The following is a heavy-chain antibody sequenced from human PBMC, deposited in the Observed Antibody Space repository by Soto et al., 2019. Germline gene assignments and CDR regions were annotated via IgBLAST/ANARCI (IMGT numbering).Heavy chain of an antibody. CDR2: ISWDGGST. CDR3: ARDFTPITMVRGVIKGMGHYYGMDV. D-gene: IGHD3-10*01. CDR1: GFTFDDYT. J-gene: IGHJ6*02. V-gene: IGHV3-43*01. Sequence: GGSLRLSCAASGFTFDDYTMHWVRQAPGKGLEWVSLISWDGGSTYYADSVKGRFTISRDNSKNSLYLQMNSLRTEDTALYYCARDFTPITMVRGVIKGMGHYYGMDVWGQGTTVTVSS.